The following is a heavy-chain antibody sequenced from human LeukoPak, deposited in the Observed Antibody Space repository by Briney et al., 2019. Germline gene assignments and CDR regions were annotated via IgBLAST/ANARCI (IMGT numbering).Heavy chain of an antibody. V-gene: IGHV3-7*04. CDR3: ARGDDFSGDH. D-gene: IGHD1-1*01. CDR2: IHPEGNEK. J-gene: IGHJ4*02. CDR1: GFTFSNFW. Sequence: GGSLRLSCAVSGFTFSNFWMSWVREAPGRGLEWVANIHPEGNEKYHVESVKGRFTISRDNAKNSLFLQMNGLRVEDTAVYYCARGDDFSGDHWGQGTLVTVSS.